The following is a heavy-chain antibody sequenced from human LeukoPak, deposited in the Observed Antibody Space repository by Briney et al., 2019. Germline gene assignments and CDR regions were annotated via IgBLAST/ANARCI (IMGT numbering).Heavy chain of an antibody. CDR2: ISAYNVKT. D-gene: IGHD6-19*01. J-gene: IGHJ4*02. Sequence: ASVKVSCKASGYTFTSYGISWVRQAPGQGLEWMGWISAYNVKTNYVQKLQGRVTMTTDTSTSTPYMELRSLRSDDTAVYYCARVGDKWLFKQRFDYWGQGTLVTVSS. CDR3: ARVGDKWLFKQRFDY. V-gene: IGHV1-18*01. CDR1: GYTFTSYG.